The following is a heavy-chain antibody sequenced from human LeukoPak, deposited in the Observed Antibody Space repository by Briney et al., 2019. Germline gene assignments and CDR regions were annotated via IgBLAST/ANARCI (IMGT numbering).Heavy chain of an antibody. D-gene: IGHD2-2*02. CDR1: GFTFSSYA. Sequence: GGSLRLSCAASGFTFSSYAMSGVRQAPGKGLEWVSAISCSGSSTYYADSVKGRFTISRDNSKNTLYLQMNSLKTEDTAVYYCTTVYCSSTSCYSVEHTWGQGTLVTVSS. V-gene: IGHV3-23*01. CDR2: ISCSGSST. CDR3: TTVYCSSTSCYSVEHT. J-gene: IGHJ5*02.